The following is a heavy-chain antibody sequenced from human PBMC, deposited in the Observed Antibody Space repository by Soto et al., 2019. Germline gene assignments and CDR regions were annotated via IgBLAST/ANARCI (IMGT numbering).Heavy chain of an antibody. V-gene: IGHV3-33*01. J-gene: IGHJ3*02. CDR2: IWYDGSNK. D-gene: IGHD2-15*01. CDR1: GFTFSSYG. CDR3: ARALVVAATGAFDI. Sequence: PGGSLRLSCAASGFTFSSYGRHWVRQAPGKGLEWVAVIWYDGSNKYYADSVKGRFTISRDNSKNTLYLQMNSLRAEDTAVYYCARALVVAATGAFDIWGQGTMVTVSS.